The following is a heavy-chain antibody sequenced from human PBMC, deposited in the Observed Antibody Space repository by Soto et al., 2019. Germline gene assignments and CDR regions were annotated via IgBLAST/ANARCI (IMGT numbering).Heavy chain of an antibody. Sequence: QVQLMESGGGVVQPGRSLRLSCATSGFTFSSFGMHWVRQAPGKGLEWVAFIYYDGTNKYHADSVKGRFTISRDNSKNTRYLQMNSLRAEDTAVYYCARDLAGGRYFDYWGQGTLVTVSS. CDR3: ARDLAGGRYFDY. J-gene: IGHJ4*02. V-gene: IGHV3-33*01. CDR1: GFTFSSFG. CDR2: IYYDGTNK. D-gene: IGHD2-15*01.